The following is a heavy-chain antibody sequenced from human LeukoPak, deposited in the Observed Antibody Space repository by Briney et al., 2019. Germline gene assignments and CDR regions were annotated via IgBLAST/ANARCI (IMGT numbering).Heavy chain of an antibody. Sequence: SGGSLRLSCAASGFTFSSYAMSWVRQAPGKGLEWVSAISGSGGSTYYADSVKGRFTISRDNSKNTLYLQMNSLRAEGTAVYYCAKDALYGDYKLYYFDYWGQGTLVTVSS. D-gene: IGHD4-17*01. CDR3: AKDALYGDYKLYYFDY. CDR2: ISGSGGST. V-gene: IGHV3-23*01. CDR1: GFTFSSYA. J-gene: IGHJ4*02.